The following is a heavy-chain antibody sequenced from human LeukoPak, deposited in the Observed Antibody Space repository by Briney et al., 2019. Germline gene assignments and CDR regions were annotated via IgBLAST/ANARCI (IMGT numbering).Heavy chain of an antibody. CDR1: GGSISSYY. J-gene: IGHJ4*02. CDR2: IYYSGST. Sequence: SETLSLTCTVSGGSISSYYWSWIRQPPGKGLEWIGYIYYSGSTNYNPSLKSRVTISVDTSKNQFSLKLSSVTAADTAVYYCARVRPNYYDSSGYYDYWGQGTLVTVSS. D-gene: IGHD3-22*01. V-gene: IGHV4-59*01. CDR3: ARVRPNYYDSSGYYDY.